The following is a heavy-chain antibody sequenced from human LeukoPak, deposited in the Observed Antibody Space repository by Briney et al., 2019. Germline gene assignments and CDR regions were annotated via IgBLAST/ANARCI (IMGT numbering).Heavy chain of an antibody. Sequence: PSETLSLTCTVSGGSISSYYWSWIRQPPGKGLEWIGYIYYSGSTNHNPSLKSRVTISVDTSKNQFSLKLSSVTAADTAVYYCARAEVNFYVRSGYFDYWGQGSLVTVSS. D-gene: IGHD3-22*01. CDR2: IYYSGST. J-gene: IGHJ4*02. CDR3: ARAEVNFYVRSGYFDY. CDR1: GGSISSYY. V-gene: IGHV4-59*01.